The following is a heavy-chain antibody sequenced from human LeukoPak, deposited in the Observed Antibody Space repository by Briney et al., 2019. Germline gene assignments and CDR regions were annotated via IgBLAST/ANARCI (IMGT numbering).Heavy chain of an antibody. CDR1: GGTFSSYA. V-gene: IGHV1-69*05. CDR3: AGDWALYCSGGSCSGWFDP. D-gene: IGHD2-15*01. J-gene: IGHJ5*02. CDR2: IIPIFGTA. Sequence: SVKVSCKASGGTFSSYAISWVRQAPGQGLEWMGGIIPIFGTANYAQKFQGRVTITTDESTSTAYMELSSLRSEDTAVYYCAGDWALYCSGGSCSGWFDPWGQGTLVTVSS.